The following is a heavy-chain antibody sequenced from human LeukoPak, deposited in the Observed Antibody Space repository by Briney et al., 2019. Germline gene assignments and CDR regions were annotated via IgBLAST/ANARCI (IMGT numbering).Heavy chain of an antibody. CDR2: IIPIFGTA. CDR3: ARGFGELDYYYYYMDV. CDR1: GGTFSSYA. V-gene: IGHV1-69*01. D-gene: IGHD3-10*01. J-gene: IGHJ6*03. Sequence: SVKVSCKASGGTFSSYAISWVRQAPGQGLEWMGGIIPIFGTANYAQKFQGRVTITADESTSTAYMELSSLRSEDTAVYYCARGFGELDYYYYYMDVWGKGTTVTISS.